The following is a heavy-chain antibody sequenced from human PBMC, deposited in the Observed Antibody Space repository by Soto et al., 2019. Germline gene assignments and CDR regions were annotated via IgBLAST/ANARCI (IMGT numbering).Heavy chain of an antibody. Sequence: QVQLQESGPGLLKPSETLSLTCGVSGGSISSDDYYWSWIRQHPGKGLEWIGYISYSGSAYYNPSLKSRSPMSVDTSTNKFYLSLSSVTAADTAVYYCARLRTIFGGFNQSWFDPWGQGTLVTVSS. V-gene: IGHV4-31*11. CDR2: ISYSGSA. J-gene: IGHJ5*02. D-gene: IGHD3-3*01. CDR3: ARLRTIFGGFNQSWFDP. CDR1: GGSISSDDYY.